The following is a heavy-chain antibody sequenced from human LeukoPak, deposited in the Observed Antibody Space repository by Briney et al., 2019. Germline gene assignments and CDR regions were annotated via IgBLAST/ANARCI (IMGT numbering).Heavy chain of an antibody. J-gene: IGHJ4*02. V-gene: IGHV3-30-3*01. Sequence: GGSLRLSCAASGFTFSSYAMHWVRQAPGKGLEWVAVISYDGSNKYYADSVKGRFTISRDNSKNTLYLQMNSLRAEDTAVYYCARSSGGRRYYFTEWGQGTLVTVSS. CDR1: GFTFSSYA. CDR2: ISYDGSNK. D-gene: IGHD3-10*01. CDR3: ARSSGGRRYYFTE.